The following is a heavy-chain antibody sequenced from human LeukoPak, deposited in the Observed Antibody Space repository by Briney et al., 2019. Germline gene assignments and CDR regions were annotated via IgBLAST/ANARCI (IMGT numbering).Heavy chain of an antibody. J-gene: IGHJ4*02. Sequence: ASVKVSCKASGHTFANYGISWVRQAPGQGLEWMGWISTKNGNTKYAQNFEGRITMTRDTLTNTAYMELRSLRSDDTAVYYCARDPNQQTFLTVFGVVIPFDSWGQGTLVTVSS. V-gene: IGHV1-18*01. CDR3: ARDPNQQTFLTVFGVVIPFDS. CDR2: ISTKNGNT. D-gene: IGHD3-3*01. CDR1: GHTFANYG.